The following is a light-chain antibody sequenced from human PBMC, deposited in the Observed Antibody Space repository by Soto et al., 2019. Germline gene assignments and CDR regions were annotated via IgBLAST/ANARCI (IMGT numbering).Light chain of an antibody. CDR3: LLSHGRARV. CDR1: SSNIGAGYD. J-gene: IGLJ3*02. V-gene: IGLV1-40*01. CDR2: GNR. Sequence: QSVLTQPPSVSGAPGQRVTISCTGNSSNIGAGYDVHWYQQLPGTAPKLLIFGNRNRPSGVPDRFSGSKSGSSASLAITGLQAEDEADYYCLLSHGRARVFGGGTKLTVL.